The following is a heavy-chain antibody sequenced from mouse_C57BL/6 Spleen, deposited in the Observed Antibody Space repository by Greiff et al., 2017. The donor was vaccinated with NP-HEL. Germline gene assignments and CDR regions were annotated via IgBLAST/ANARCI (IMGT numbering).Heavy chain of an antibody. CDR1: GYTFTSYW. J-gene: IGHJ4*01. D-gene: IGHD3-2*01. CDR3: ARGDNSLDYYDMDY. V-gene: IGHV1-55*01. CDR2: IYPGSGST. Sequence: QVQLQQPGAELVKPGASVKMSCKASGYTFTSYWITWVKQRPGQGLEWIGDIYPGSGSTNYNEKFKSKATLTVDTSSSTAYMQLSSLTSEDSAVYYCARGDNSLDYYDMDYWGQGTTVTVSS.